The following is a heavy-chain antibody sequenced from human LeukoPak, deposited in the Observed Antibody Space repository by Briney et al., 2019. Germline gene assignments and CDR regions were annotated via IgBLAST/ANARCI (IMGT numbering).Heavy chain of an antibody. CDR1: GFSFSSYA. J-gene: IGHJ4*02. Sequence: GGSLRLSCAASGFSFSSYAMNWVRQAPGKGLDWVSAISGSGSDIYYADSVRGRFTISRDNSKNTLYLQMNSLRAEDTAVYYCARDQRGYNRRVEYWGQGTLVTVSS. CDR3: ARDQRGYNRRVEY. V-gene: IGHV3-23*01. CDR2: ISGSGSDI. D-gene: IGHD5-24*01.